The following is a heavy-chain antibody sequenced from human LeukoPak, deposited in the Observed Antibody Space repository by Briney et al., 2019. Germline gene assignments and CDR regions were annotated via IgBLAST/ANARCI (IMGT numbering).Heavy chain of an antibody. J-gene: IGHJ6*02. V-gene: IGHV4-34*01. CDR3: ARGKLRYYYDSSGYRYVKLDYYYGMDV. Sequence: SETLSLTCAVYGGSFSGYYWSWIRQPPGKGLEWIGEINHSGSTNYNPSLKSRVTISVDTSKNQFSLKLSSVTAADTAVYYCARGKLRYYYDSSGYRYVKLDYYYGMDVWGQGTTVTVSS. D-gene: IGHD3-22*01. CDR1: GGSFSGYY. CDR2: INHSGST.